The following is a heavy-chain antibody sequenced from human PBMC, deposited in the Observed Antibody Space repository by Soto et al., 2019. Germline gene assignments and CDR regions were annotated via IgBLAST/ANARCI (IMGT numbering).Heavy chain of an antibody. Sequence: PSETLSLTCTVSGGSIGTGDYYWTWLRQSPGKGLEWIGYNYHSGSTYYNPSHLGRITVSVDTSKSQFSLKLTSVTAADTAVYYCARGRGHSFFDYWGQGTPVTVSS. V-gene: IGHV4-30-4*01. CDR3: ARGRGHSFFDY. CDR1: GGSIGTGDYY. CDR2: NYHSGST. J-gene: IGHJ4*02. D-gene: IGHD3-10*01.